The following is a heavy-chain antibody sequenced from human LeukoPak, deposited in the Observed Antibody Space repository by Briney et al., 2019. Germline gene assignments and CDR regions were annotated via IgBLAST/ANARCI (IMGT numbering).Heavy chain of an antibody. CDR2: IYTSGNT. CDR3: ARHSRIMITFGGVIVPFFDY. CDR1: GGSISSGSYY. V-gene: IGHV4-61*02. Sequence: PSETLSLTCTVSGGSISSGSYYWSWIRQPAGKGLEWIGRIYTSGNTNYNPSLKSRVTISVDTSKNQFSLKLSSVTAADTAVYYCARHSRIMITFGGVIVPFFDYWGQGTLVTVSS. D-gene: IGHD3-16*02. J-gene: IGHJ4*02.